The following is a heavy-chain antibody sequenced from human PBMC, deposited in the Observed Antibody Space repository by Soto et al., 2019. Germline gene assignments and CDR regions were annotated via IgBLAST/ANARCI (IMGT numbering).Heavy chain of an antibody. Sequence: LRGACGPFGLNVHTDGMHRVLHAALTGTERDAVIWYGGRNKYYADSVKGRFTISRDTSKNTLYLQMNSLRAEDTAVYYCAREKLYLPWFGDYYYYGMDVWGQG. CDR2: IWYGGRNK. V-gene: IGHV3-33*01. CDR3: AREKLYLPWFGDYYYYGMDV. CDR1: GLNVHTDG. J-gene: IGHJ6*01. D-gene: IGHD3-10*01.